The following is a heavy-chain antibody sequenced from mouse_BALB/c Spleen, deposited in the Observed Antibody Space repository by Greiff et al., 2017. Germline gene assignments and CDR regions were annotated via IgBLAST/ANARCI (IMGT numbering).Heavy chain of an antibody. CDR2: ISNLAYSI. D-gene: IGHD2-1*01. J-gene: IGHJ2*01. CDR3: ARDNGNYDFDY. V-gene: IGHV5-15*02. CDR1: GFTFSDYG. Sequence: EVQLQQSGGGLVQPGGSRKLSCAASGFTFSDYGMAWVRQAPGKGPEWVAFISNLAYSIYYADTVTGRFTISRENAKNTLYLEMSSLRSEDTAMYYCARDNGNYDFDYWGQGTTLTVSS.